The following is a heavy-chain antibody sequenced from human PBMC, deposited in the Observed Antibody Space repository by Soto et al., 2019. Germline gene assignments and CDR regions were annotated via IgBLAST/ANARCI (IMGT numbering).Heavy chain of an antibody. V-gene: IGHV4-30-2*03. CDR1: GGSISSGGYS. CDR2: IYHSGSI. Sequence: PSETLSLTCAVSGGSISSGGYSWSWIRQPPGKGLEWIGYIYHSGSIYYNPSLKGRFTISRDNSKNTLYLQMNSLRAEDTAVYYCARPPAVDSSSFDYWGQGTLVTLPS. J-gene: IGHJ4*02. D-gene: IGHD3-22*01. CDR3: ARPPAVDSSSFDY.